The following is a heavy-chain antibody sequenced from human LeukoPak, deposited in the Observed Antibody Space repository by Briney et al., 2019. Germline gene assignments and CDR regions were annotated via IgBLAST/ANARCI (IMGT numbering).Heavy chain of an antibody. D-gene: IGHD3-22*01. J-gene: IGHJ4*02. V-gene: IGHV3-9*01. CDR2: ISWNSGSI. CDR3: AKDISYYDSSGCALDY. Sequence: GRSLRLSCAASGFTFDDYAMHWVRQAPGKGLEWVSGISWNSGSIGYADSVKGRFTISRDNAKNSLYLQMNSLRAEDTALYYCAKDISYYDSSGCALDYWGQGTLVTVSS. CDR1: GFTFDDYA.